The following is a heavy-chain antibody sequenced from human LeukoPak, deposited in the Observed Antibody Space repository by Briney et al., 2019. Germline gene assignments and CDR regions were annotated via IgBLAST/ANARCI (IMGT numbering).Heavy chain of an antibody. V-gene: IGHV3-23*01. CDR2: ISGSGGSI. J-gene: IGHJ4*02. Sequence: GGSLRLSCVASGFTFTSYAMTWVRQAPGRGLEWVSAISGSGGSISYADSVKGRFIISRDNSKNTLYPQMNSLRAEDTAVYYCAKEVAAITFFDYWGQGTLVTVSS. CDR1: GFTFTSYA. D-gene: IGHD5-12*01. CDR3: AKEVAAITFFDY.